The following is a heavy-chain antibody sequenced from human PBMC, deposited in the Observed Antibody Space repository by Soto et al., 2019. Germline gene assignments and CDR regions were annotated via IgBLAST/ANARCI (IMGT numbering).Heavy chain of an antibody. CDR3: ARDQRVVVAPYLYGMDV. V-gene: IGHV1-2*04. J-gene: IGHJ6*02. D-gene: IGHD2-15*01. Sequence: ASVKVSCKASGYTFTGYYMHWVRQAPGQGLEWMGWINPNSGGTNYAQKVQGWVTMTRDTSISTAYMELSRLRSDDTAVYYCARDQRVVVAPYLYGMDVWGQGTTVTVSS. CDR2: INPNSGGT. CDR1: GYTFTGYY.